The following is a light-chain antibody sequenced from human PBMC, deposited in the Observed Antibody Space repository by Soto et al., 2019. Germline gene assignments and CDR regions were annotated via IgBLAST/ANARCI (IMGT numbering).Light chain of an antibody. CDR1: QSFSGNY. CDR2: GSY. J-gene: IGKJ5*01. CDR3: QQYGDSLSIT. V-gene: IGKV3-20*01. Sequence: EIVLTQSPGTLSLSPGERVTLSFRAIQSFSGNYLTWYQHKPGQAPRLLIYGSYHRATGIPDRFSGSGSGTDFSLTTTRLEPEDFAVYYCQQYGDSLSITFGQGTRLEIK.